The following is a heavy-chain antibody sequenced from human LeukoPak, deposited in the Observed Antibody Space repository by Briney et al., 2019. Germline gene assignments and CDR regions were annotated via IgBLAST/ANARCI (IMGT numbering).Heavy chain of an antibody. J-gene: IGHJ6*03. CDR2: INHSGST. CDR1: GGSFSGYY. D-gene: IGHD1-1*01. CDR3: ARVSWFPGTSYYYMDV. Sequence: SETLSLTCAVYGGSFSGYYWSWIRQPPGKGLEWIGEINHSGSTNYNPSLKSRVTISVDTSKDQFSLNLTSVTAADSAVYYCARVSWFPGTSYYYMDVWGKGTTVTVSS. V-gene: IGHV4-34*01.